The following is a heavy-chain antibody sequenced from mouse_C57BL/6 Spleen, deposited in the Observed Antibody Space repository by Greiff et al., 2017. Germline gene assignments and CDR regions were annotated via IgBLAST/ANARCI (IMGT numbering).Heavy chain of an antibody. CDR1: GFTFSDYG. CDR2: ISSGSSTI. J-gene: IGHJ2*01. CDR3: ARVDGNYGGDY. D-gene: IGHD2-1*01. Sequence: EVLLVESGGGLVKPGGSLKLSCAASGFTFSDYGMHWVSQAPEKGLEWVAYISSGSSTIYYADTVKGRFTIARDNAKNTLFLQMTRLRSEDTAMYCCARVDGNYGGDYWGQGTTLTVSS. V-gene: IGHV5-17*01.